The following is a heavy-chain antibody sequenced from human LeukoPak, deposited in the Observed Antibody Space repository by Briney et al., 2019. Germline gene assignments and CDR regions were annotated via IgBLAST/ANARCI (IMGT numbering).Heavy chain of an antibody. CDR3: AELGITMIGGV. Sequence: GGSLRLSCAASGFTFSSYEMNWVRQAPGKGLEWVSYISSTSSTIYYADSVKGRFTISRDNAKNSLYLQMNSLRAEDTAVYYCAELGITMIGGVWGKGTTVTISS. J-gene: IGHJ6*04. D-gene: IGHD3-10*02. V-gene: IGHV3-48*03. CDR2: ISSTSSTI. CDR1: GFTFSSYE.